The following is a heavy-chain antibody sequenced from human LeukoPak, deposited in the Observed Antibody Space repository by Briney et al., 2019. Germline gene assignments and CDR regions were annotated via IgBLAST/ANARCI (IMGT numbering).Heavy chain of an antibody. J-gene: IGHJ1*01. D-gene: IGHD6-13*01. CDR3: ARVGSSLYFQH. CDR1: GGSISNSY. V-gene: IGHV4-59*12. Sequence: PSETLSLTCTVSGGSISNSYWSWIRQPPGKGLEWIGYIYYSGSTNYNPSLKSRVTISVDTSKNQFSLKLSSVTAADTAVYYCARVGSSLYFQHWGQGTLVTVSS. CDR2: IYYSGST.